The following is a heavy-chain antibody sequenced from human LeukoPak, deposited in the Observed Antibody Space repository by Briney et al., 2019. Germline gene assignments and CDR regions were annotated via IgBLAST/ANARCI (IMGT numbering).Heavy chain of an antibody. CDR2: IIPIFGTA. D-gene: IGHD3-10*01. Sequence: SVKVSCKASGYTFTSYYMHWVRQAPGQGLEWMGGIIPIFGTANYAQKFQGRVTITADESTSTAYMELSSLRSEDTAVYYCARNLNYYGSGSYGNWGQGTLVTVSS. CDR1: GYTFTSYY. V-gene: IGHV1-69*13. J-gene: IGHJ4*02. CDR3: ARNLNYYGSGSYGN.